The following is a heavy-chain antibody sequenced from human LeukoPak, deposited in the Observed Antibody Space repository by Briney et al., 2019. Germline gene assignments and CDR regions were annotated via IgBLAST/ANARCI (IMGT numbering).Heavy chain of an antibody. CDR3: ARAGSSGVLDAFDI. CDR2: ISAYKGNT. CDR1: GYSFTSYG. V-gene: IGHV1-18*01. Sequence: ASVKVSCKASGYSFTSYGISWVRQAPGQGLERMGWISAYKGNTNYAQKLQGRVSMTTDTSTNTAYMELRSLRSDDTAVYYCARAGSSGVLDAFDIWGQGTMVTVSS. D-gene: IGHD6-19*01. J-gene: IGHJ3*02.